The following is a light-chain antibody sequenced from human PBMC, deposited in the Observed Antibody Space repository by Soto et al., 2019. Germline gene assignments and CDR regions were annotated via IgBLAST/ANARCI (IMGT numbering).Light chain of an antibody. V-gene: IGKV1-5*01. Sequence: DIQMTQSPSTLSASVGDRVTITCRASQSISNWLAWYQQIPGKAPKLLIYDASSLESGVPSRFSGSGSGTEFTLTISSLQPDDFATYYCLQDHDDSWTFGQGTKVDIK. CDR3: LQDHDDSWT. CDR2: DAS. J-gene: IGKJ1*01. CDR1: QSISNW.